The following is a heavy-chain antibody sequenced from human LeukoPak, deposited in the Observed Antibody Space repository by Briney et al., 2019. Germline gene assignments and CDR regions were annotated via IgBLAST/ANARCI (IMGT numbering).Heavy chain of an antibody. Sequence: PSETLSLTCAVSGGSISSGGYSWSWIRQPPGKGLEWIGYIYHSGSTYYNPSLKSRVTISVDRSENQFSLKLSSVTAADTAVYYCASTYYDILTGPRGLDYWGQGTLVTVSS. CDR3: ASTYYDILTGPRGLDY. V-gene: IGHV4-30-2*01. CDR1: GGSISSGGYS. J-gene: IGHJ4*02. D-gene: IGHD3-9*01. CDR2: IYHSGST.